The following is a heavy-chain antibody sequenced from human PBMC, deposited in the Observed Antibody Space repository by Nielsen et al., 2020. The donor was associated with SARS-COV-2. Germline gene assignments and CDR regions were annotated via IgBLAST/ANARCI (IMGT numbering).Heavy chain of an antibody. CDR2: IYYSGST. Sequence: SETLSLTCTVSGGSISSGGYYWSWIRQHPGKGLEWIGYIYYSGSTYYNLSLKSRVTISVDTSKNQFSLKLSSVTAADTAVYYCARDPAGSGLDYWGQGTLVTVSS. V-gene: IGHV4-31*03. J-gene: IGHJ4*02. D-gene: IGHD6-19*01. CDR1: GGSISSGGYY. CDR3: ARDPAGSGLDY.